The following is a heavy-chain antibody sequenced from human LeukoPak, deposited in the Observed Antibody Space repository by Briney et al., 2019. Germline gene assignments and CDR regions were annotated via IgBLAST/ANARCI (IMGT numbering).Heavy chain of an antibody. CDR3: ARALSYYYGSGWDV. CDR1: GFTFSSYW. CDR2: ISSSGSTI. Sequence: GGSLRLSCAASGFTFSSYWMSWVRQAPGKGLEWVSYISSSGSTIYYADSVKGRFTISRDNAKNSLYLQMNSLRAEDTAVYYCARALSYYYGSGWDVWGKGTTVTISS. J-gene: IGHJ6*04. D-gene: IGHD3-10*01. V-gene: IGHV3-48*04.